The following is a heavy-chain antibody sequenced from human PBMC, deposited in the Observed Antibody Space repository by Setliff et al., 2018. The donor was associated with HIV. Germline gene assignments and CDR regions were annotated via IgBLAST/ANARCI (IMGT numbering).Heavy chain of an antibody. D-gene: IGHD3-10*01. CDR1: GFMFNIYE. CDR2: ISSGSVNI. Sequence: GGSLRLSCAASGFMFNIYEMNWVRQAPGKGLEWVSYISSGSVNIFYADSVKGRFTISRDNAKNSLYLQMNSLRAEDTAIYYCAGGSLRGVLALGMDVWGQGTTVTVSS. CDR3: AGGSLRGVLALGMDV. J-gene: IGHJ6*02. V-gene: IGHV3-48*03.